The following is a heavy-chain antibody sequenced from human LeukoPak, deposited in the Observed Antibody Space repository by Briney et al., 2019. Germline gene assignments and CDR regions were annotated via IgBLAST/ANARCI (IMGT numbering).Heavy chain of an antibody. Sequence: SQTLSLTCNVSGGSISSGSYYWSWIRQPAGKGLEWIGRIYTSGSTNYNPSLKSRVTISVDTSRNQFSLKLSSVTAADTAVYYCARVAITYWFDPWGQGTLVTVSS. CDR2: IYTSGST. CDR1: GGSISSGSYY. CDR3: ARVAITYWFDP. D-gene: IGHD1-14*01. V-gene: IGHV4-61*02. J-gene: IGHJ5*02.